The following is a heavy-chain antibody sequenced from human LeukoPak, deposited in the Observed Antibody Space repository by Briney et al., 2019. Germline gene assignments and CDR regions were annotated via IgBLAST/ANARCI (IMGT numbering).Heavy chain of an antibody. CDR2: INTNTGNP. J-gene: IGHJ5*02. Sequence: ASVKVSCKASGYTFTSYAMNWVRQAPGQGLEWMGWINTNTGNPTYAQGFTGRFVFSLDTSVSTAYLQISSLKAEDTAVYYCARDLPVVVVPAAHNWFDPWGQGTLVTVSS. CDR3: ARDLPVVVVPAAHNWFDP. V-gene: IGHV7-4-1*02. CDR1: GYTFTSYA. D-gene: IGHD2-2*01.